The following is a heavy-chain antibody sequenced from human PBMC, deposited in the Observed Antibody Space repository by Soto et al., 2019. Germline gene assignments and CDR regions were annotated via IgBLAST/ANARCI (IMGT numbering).Heavy chain of an antibody. D-gene: IGHD6-6*01. CDR3: APSSSSSSDWFDP. CDR2: MNPNSGNT. CDR1: GYTFTSYD. Sequence: ASGKFSCNASGYTFTSYDINWVRHSTGQGLEWMGWMNPNSGNTGYAQKFQGRVTMTRNTSISTAYMELSSLRSEDTAVYYCAPSSSSSSDWFDPWGQGTLVTVSS. V-gene: IGHV1-8*01. J-gene: IGHJ5*02.